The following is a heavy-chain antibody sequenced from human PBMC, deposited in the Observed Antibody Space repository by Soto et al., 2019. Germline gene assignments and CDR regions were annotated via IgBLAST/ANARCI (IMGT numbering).Heavy chain of an antibody. CDR2: VYHSGNT. V-gene: IGHV4-38-2*01. CDR3: ARVSYCSTTDCYSGVSYYFDY. D-gene: IGHD2-2*01. CDR1: GYSISSGYY. J-gene: IGHJ4*02. Sequence: SETLSLTCGVSGYSISSGYYWGWIRQPPGKGPEWIGSVYHSGNTFYNPSLKSRVTISIDTSRNQFSLKLSSVTAADTAIFYCARVSYCSTTDCYSGVSYYFDYWGRGTLVTVSS.